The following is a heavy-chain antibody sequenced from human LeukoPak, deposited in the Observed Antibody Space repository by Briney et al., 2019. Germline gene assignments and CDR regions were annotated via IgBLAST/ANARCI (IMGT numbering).Heavy chain of an antibody. D-gene: IGHD1-26*01. CDR1: GFTFSSYA. Sequence: GGSLRLSCAASGFTFSSYAMHWVRQAPGKGLEWVAVISYDGSNKYYADSVKGRFTISRDNSKNTLYLQMNSLRAEDTAVYYCARADSVGATLYYYYGMDVWGQGTTVTVS. CDR3: ARADSVGATLYYYYGMDV. J-gene: IGHJ6*02. CDR2: ISYDGSNK. V-gene: IGHV3-30*04.